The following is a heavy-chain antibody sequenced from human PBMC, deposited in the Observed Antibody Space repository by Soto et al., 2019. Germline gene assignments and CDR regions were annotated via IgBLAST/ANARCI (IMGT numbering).Heavy chain of an antibody. CDR3: ARDPTYCSGGSCYSVYYYGMDV. D-gene: IGHD2-15*01. Sequence: ASVKVSCKASGYTLTSYAMHWVRQAPGQRLEWMGWINAGNGNTKYSQKFQGRVTITRDTSASTAYMELSSLRSEDTAVYYCARDPTYCSGGSCYSVYYYGMDVWGQGTTVTVSS. CDR2: INAGNGNT. CDR1: GYTLTSYA. J-gene: IGHJ6*02. V-gene: IGHV1-3*01.